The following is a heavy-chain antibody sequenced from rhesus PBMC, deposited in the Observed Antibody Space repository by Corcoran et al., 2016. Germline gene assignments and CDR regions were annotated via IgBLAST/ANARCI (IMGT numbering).Heavy chain of an antibody. CDR2: IYGSSSST. J-gene: IGHJ4*01. V-gene: IGHV4-160*01. Sequence: QVQLQESGPGLVKPSETLSLTCAVSGGSISSNYWSWIRQPPGKGLEWIGYIYGSSSSTYYNPSIKSRVTISPDTAKNQCSLKLSSVTAADTAVYYCARDLRYDSGYYYWGQGVLVTVSS. D-gene: IGHD3-28*01. CDR1: GGSISSNY. CDR3: ARDLRYDSGYYY.